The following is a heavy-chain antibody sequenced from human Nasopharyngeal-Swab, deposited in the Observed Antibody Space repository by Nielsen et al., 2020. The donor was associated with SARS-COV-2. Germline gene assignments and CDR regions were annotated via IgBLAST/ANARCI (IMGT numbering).Heavy chain of an antibody. CDR2: VNQDGSRT. CDR1: GVIFSKYW. CDR3: VKHQGSSSDQ. Sequence: GESLKISCVASGVIFSKYWMHWVRQAPGKGLVWVSRVNQDGSRTDYADSLRGRFPISRDNAKNTLYLQMNSLRVEDTAVYYCVKHQGSSSDQWGQGTLVTVSS. J-gene: IGHJ4*02. V-gene: IGHV3-74*01.